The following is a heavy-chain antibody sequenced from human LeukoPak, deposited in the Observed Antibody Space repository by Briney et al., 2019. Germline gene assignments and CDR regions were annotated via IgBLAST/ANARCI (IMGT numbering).Heavy chain of an antibody. Sequence: GASVKVSCKASGYTFTGYYMHWVRQAPGQGLEWMGWTNPNSGGTNYAQKFQGRVTMTRDTSISTAYMELSRLRSDDTAVYYCARDSSSRKNNWFDPWGQGTLVTVSS. V-gene: IGHV1-2*02. D-gene: IGHD6-13*01. CDR3: ARDSSSRKNNWFDP. CDR2: TNPNSGGT. J-gene: IGHJ5*02. CDR1: GYTFTGYY.